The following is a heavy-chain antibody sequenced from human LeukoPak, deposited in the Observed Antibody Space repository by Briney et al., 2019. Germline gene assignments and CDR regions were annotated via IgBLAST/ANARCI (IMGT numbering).Heavy chain of an antibody. J-gene: IGHJ4*02. CDR3: AAVRGKWELLGPRFDY. CDR1: GFTFTSSA. D-gene: IGHD1-26*01. V-gene: IGHV1-58*02. CDR2: IVVGSGNT. Sequence: ASVKVSCKASGFTFTSSAMQWVRQARGQRLEWIGWIVVGSGNTNYAQKFQERVTITRDMSTSTAYMELSSLRSGDTAVYYCAAVRGKWELLGPRFDYWGQGTLVTVSS.